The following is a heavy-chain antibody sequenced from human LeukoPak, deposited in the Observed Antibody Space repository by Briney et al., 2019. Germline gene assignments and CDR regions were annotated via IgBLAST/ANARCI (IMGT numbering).Heavy chain of an antibody. Sequence: SETLSLTCTVSGGSISSSSYYRGCIRQPPGKGLECIGSIYYSGSTYYNPSLKSRVTISVDTSKNQFSLKLSSVTAADTAVYYCARGIVGARGTDAFDIWGQGTMVTVSS. J-gene: IGHJ3*02. CDR3: ARGIVGARGTDAFDI. CDR1: GGSISSSSYY. CDR2: IYYSGST. D-gene: IGHD1-26*01. V-gene: IGHV4-39*07.